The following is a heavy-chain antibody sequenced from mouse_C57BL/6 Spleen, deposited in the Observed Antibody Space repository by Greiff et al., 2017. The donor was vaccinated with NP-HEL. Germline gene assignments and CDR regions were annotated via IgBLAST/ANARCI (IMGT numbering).Heavy chain of an antibody. Sequence: QVQLQQPGAELVKPGASVKLSCKASGYSFTSYWMHWVKQRPGRGLEWIGRIDPNSGGTKYNEKFKSKATLTVDKSSSTAYMQLSSLTSEDAAVESCARWGYSNGIGAMDYWGQGTSVTVSS. CDR3: ARWGYSNGIGAMDY. V-gene: IGHV1-72*01. CDR2: IDPNSGGT. CDR1: GYSFTSYW. D-gene: IGHD2-5*01. J-gene: IGHJ4*01.